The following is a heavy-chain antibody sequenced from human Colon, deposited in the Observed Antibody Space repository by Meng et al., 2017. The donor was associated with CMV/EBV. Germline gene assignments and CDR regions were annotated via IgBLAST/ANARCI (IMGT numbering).Heavy chain of an antibody. CDR2: ITTANAYI. J-gene: IGHJ4*02. Sequence: SLKISCAASGFILSSYGMNWVRQAPGKGLEWVASITTANAYISYAESVKGRFTISRDDAKSSLFLQMDSLRVDDTAVYYCARPLSPRSAYSALLAFWGQGTLVTVSS. V-gene: IGHV3-21*06. D-gene: IGHD2-15*01. CDR1: GFILSSYG. CDR3: ARPLSPRSAYSALLAF.